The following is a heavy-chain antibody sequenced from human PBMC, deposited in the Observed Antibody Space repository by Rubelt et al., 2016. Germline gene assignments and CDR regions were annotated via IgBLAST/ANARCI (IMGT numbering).Heavy chain of an antibody. D-gene: IGHD5-12*01. CDR1: GYTFTSYS. CDR2: INTYNGDA. Sequence: PGASVKVSCKASGYTFTSYSVTWVRQAPGQGLEWMGWINTYNGDADYAQKFQGRVTMTIDTSASTAYMELRSLSSGDTALYYCARDRTGYSGYVGEDYFDYWGQGTLVTVSS. CDR3: ARDRTGYSGYVGEDYFDY. J-gene: IGHJ4*02. V-gene: IGHV1-18*01.